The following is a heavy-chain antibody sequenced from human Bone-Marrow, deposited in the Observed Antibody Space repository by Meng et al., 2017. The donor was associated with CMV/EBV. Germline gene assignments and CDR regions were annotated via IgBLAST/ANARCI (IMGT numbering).Heavy chain of an antibody. CDR3: AREEAAHYYYYGMDV. V-gene: IGHV3-48*03. J-gene: IGHJ6*02. Sequence: GGSLRLSCAASGFTFSSYAMSWVRQAPGKGLEWVSYISSSGSTIYYADSLKGRFTISRDNAKNSLYLQMNSLRAEDTAVYYCAREEAAHYYYYGMDVWGQGTTVTVSS. D-gene: IGHD2-15*01. CDR1: GFTFSSYA. CDR2: ISSSGSTI.